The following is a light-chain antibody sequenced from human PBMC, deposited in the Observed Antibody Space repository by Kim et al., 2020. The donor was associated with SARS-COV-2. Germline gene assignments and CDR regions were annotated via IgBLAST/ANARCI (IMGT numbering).Light chain of an antibody. V-gene: IGLV3-19*01. CDR2: GRS. CDR1: SLRSYY. Sequence: SSELTQDPAVSVALGQTVRITCQGDSLRSYYATWYQRKPRQAPLLVIFGRSNRPSGIPDRFSGSTSGNTASLTISGAQAEDEADFYCQSRDSGGNVVFGGGTKLTVL. J-gene: IGLJ2*01. CDR3: QSRDSGGNVV.